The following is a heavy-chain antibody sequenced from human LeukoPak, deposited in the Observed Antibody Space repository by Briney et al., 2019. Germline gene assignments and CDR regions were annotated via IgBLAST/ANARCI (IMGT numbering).Heavy chain of an antibody. CDR1: GGTFSSYA. D-gene: IGHD6-13*01. CDR3: ARAVAQYSSSWLLYYFDY. J-gene: IGHJ4*02. Sequence: SVKVSCKASGGTFSSYAISWERQAPGQGLEWMGGIIPIFGTANYAQKFQGSVTITADESTSTAYMELSSLRSEDTAVYYCARAVAQYSSSWLLYYFDYWGQGTLVTVSS. CDR2: IIPIFGTA. V-gene: IGHV1-69*13.